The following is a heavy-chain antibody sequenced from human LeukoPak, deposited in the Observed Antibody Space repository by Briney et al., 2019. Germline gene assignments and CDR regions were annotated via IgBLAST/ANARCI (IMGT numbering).Heavy chain of an antibody. Sequence: SETLSFTCTVSGGSISSYYWSWIRQPPGKGLEWIGYIYYSGSASYNPSLKSRVTISVDTSKNQFSLKLSSVTAADTAVYYCAREVAVAGLGYFDYWGQGTLVTVSS. J-gene: IGHJ4*02. CDR3: AREVAVAGLGYFDY. D-gene: IGHD6-19*01. CDR2: IYYSGSA. CDR1: GGSISSYY. V-gene: IGHV4-59*12.